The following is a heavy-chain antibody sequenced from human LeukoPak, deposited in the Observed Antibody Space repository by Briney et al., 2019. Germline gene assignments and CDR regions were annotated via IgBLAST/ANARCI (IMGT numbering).Heavy chain of an antibody. J-gene: IGHJ4*02. Sequence: PGGSLRLSCAASGFTFSSYSMNWVRQAPGKGLEWVSSISSSSSYIYYADSVKGRFTISRDNSKNTLYLQMNSLRAEDTAVYYCARSHLWNSDTSGRDYWGQGTLVTVSS. CDR1: GFTFSSYS. CDR3: ARSHLWNSDTSGRDY. V-gene: IGHV3-21*01. D-gene: IGHD3-22*01. CDR2: ISSSSSYI.